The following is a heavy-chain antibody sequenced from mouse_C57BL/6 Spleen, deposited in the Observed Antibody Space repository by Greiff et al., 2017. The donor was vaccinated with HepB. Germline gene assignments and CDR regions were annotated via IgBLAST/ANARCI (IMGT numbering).Heavy chain of an antibody. CDR1: GYTFTSYW. V-gene: IGHV1-5*01. J-gene: IGHJ2*01. D-gene: IGHD1-1*02. Sequence: EVQLQQSGTVLARPGASVKMSCKTSGYTFTSYWMHWVKQRPGPGLEWIGAIYPGNSDTSYNQKFKGKANLTAVTSASTAYMELSSLTNEDSAVYYCTRLGGYYLDYWGQGTTLTVSS. CDR3: TRLGGYYLDY. CDR2: IYPGNSDT.